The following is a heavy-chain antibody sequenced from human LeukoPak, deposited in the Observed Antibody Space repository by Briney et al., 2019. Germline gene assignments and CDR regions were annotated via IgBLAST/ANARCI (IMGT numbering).Heavy chain of an antibody. V-gene: IGHV3-9*01. J-gene: IGHJ2*01. CDR1: GFTFDDYA. Sequence: GGSLRLSCAASGFTFDDYAMHWVRQAPGKGLEWVSGISWNSGSIGYADSVKGRFTISRDNAKNSLYLQMNSLRAEDTAVYYCARFYDFRHFDVWGRGTLVAVSS. CDR3: ARFYDFRHFDV. D-gene: IGHD3-3*01. CDR2: ISWNSGSI.